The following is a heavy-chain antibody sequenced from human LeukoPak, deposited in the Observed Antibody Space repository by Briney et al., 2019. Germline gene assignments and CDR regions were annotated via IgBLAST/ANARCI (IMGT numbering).Heavy chain of an antibody. Sequence: PGGSLRLSCAASGFTFSSYAMSWVRQAPGKGLEWVSAISGSGGSTYYADSVKGVFTISRDNSKNTLYLQMNSLRAEDTAVYYCAKTLGYCSSTSCKPRDYWGQGTLVTVSS. J-gene: IGHJ4*02. CDR3: AKTLGYCSSTSCKPRDY. CDR1: GFTFSSYA. D-gene: IGHD2-2*01. V-gene: IGHV3-23*01. CDR2: ISGSGGST.